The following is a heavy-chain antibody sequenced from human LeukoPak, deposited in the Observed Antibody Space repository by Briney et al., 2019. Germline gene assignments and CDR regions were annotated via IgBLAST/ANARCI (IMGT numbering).Heavy chain of an antibody. CDR1: GGTFSSYA. CDR2: IIPTLGMA. J-gene: IGHJ6*02. D-gene: IGHD6-13*01. Sequence: GSSVKVSCKASGGTFSSYAISWVRQAPGQGLEWMGRIIPTLGMANYAQKFQGRVTITADKSTSTAYMELSSLRSEDTAVYYCARDPTGYSSSWYYYYGMDVWGQGTTVTVSS. CDR3: ARDPTGYSSSWYYYYGMDV. V-gene: IGHV1-69*04.